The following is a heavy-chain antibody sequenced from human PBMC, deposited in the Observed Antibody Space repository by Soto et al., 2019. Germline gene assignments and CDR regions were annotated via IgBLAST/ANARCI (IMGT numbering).Heavy chain of an antibody. Sequence: QVQLVQSGPEVREPGASVKVSCKASGYTFTTYGISWVRQAPGQGLEWMGRIRTNKGNTRYAQNLQGRFTMTTDTSTSTAYMELVSLRSDHTVVYYCWREYCSTTSCYGFDYWGQGTAVTV. CDR1: GYTFTTYG. CDR3: WREYCSTTSCYGFDY. D-gene: IGHD2-2*01. V-gene: IGHV1-18*01. J-gene: IGHJ4*02. CDR2: IRTNKGNT.